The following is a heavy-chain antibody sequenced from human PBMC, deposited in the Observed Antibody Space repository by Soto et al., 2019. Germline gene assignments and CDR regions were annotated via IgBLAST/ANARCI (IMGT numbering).Heavy chain of an antibody. CDR2: IYHSGST. CDR3: ARLALVVPAHWFDH. D-gene: IGHD2-2*01. CDR1: GGSISSSNW. V-gene: IGHV4-4*02. J-gene: IGHJ5*02. Sequence: PSETLSLTCAVSGGSISSSNWWSWVRQPPGKGLEWIGEIYHSGSTNYNPSLKSRVNISVEKSKNQLSPKLSSVTAADAAVYYCARLALVVPAHWFDHWGQGTMLTVS.